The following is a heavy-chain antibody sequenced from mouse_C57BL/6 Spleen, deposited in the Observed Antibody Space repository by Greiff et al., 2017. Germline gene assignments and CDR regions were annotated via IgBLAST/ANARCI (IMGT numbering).Heavy chain of an antibody. D-gene: IGHD2-4*01. Sequence: EVKVVESGPGMVKPSQSLSLTCTVTGYSITSGYDWHWIRHFPGNKLEWMGYISYSGSTNYNPSLKSRISITHDTSKNHFFLKLNSVTTEDTATYYCARGDYDGYFDVWGTGTTVTVSS. CDR2: ISYSGST. CDR1: GYSITSGYD. V-gene: IGHV3-1*01. J-gene: IGHJ1*03. CDR3: ARGDYDGYFDV.